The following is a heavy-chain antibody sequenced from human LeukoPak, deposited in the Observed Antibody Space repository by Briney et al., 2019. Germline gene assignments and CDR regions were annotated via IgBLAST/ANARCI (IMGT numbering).Heavy chain of an antibody. CDR2: ISSYNGNT. J-gene: IGHJ4*02. CDR1: GYIFISYG. Sequence: ASVKVSFKASGYIFISYGINWVRQAPGQGLEWMGWISSYNGNTNYAQKLQGRVTMTTDTSTSTAYMELRSLRSDDTAVYYCARGGYSYGHPASFDYWGQGTLVTVSS. V-gene: IGHV1-18*01. D-gene: IGHD5-18*01. CDR3: ARGGYSYGHPASFDY.